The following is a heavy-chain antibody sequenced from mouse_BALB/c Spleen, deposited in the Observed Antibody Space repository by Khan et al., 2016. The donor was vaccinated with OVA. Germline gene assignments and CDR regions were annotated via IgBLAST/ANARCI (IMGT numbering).Heavy chain of an antibody. Sequence: QVQLQQSGAELVRPGTSVKVSCKASGYAFTNYLIEWVKQRPGQGLEWIGVINPGSGGTNYNEQFKDKATLTADKSSSPAYMQLRRLTSDDSAVDCCSRSGYGFGAYWGPGTLVTVAA. CDR3: SRSGYGFGAY. D-gene: IGHD3-2*02. V-gene: IGHV1-54*01. CDR2: INPGSGGT. J-gene: IGHJ3*01. CDR1: GYAFTNYL.